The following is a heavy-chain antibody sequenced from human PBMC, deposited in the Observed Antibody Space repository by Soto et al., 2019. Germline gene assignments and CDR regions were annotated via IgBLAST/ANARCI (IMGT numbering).Heavy chain of an antibody. CDR1: GFSLANYP. CDR2: SSPRGDTI. Sequence: GGSLRLSXVASGFSLANYPMNWVRQTPGKGLEWISYSSPRGDTIYYADSVEGRFTISRDNARNSLSLHMSSLRDEDSALYYCAKGPHTNVGWPYYFESWGQGVPVTVS. D-gene: IGHD6-19*01. V-gene: IGHV3-48*02. CDR3: AKGPHTNVGWPYYFES. J-gene: IGHJ4*02.